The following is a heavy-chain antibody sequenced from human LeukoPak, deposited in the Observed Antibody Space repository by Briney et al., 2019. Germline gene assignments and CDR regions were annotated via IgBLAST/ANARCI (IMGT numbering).Heavy chain of an antibody. CDR1: GFTFSSYA. V-gene: IGHV3-30-3*01. CDR2: ISYDGSNK. CDR3: ARDHFAVVVPEGYMDV. D-gene: IGHD2-2*01. J-gene: IGHJ6*03. Sequence: GGSLRLSCAASGFTFSSYAMHWVRQAPGKGLEWVAVISYDGSNKYYADSVKGRFTISRDNSKNTLYLQMNSLRAEDTAVYYCARDHFAVVVPEGYMDVWGKGTTVTVSS.